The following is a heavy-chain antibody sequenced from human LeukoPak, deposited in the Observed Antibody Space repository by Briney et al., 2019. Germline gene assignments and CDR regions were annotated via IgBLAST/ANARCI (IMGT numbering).Heavy chain of an antibody. CDR2: IYYSGST. CDR1: GGSISSSSYY. D-gene: IGHD6-19*01. Sequence: SETLSLTCTVSGGSISSSSYYWGWIRQPPGKGLEWIGSIYYSGSTYYNPSLKSRVTISVDTSKNQFSLKLSSVTAADTAVYYCARLFSGWRGDYFDYWGQETLVTVSS. V-gene: IGHV4-39*01. J-gene: IGHJ4*02. CDR3: ARLFSGWRGDYFDY.